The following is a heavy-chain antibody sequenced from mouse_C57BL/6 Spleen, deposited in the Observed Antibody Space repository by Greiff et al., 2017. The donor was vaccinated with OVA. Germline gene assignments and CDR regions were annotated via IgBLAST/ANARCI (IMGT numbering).Heavy chain of an antibody. Sequence: VQLQQSGAELVRPGASVKLSCKASGYTFTDYYINWVKQRPGQGLEWIARIYPGSGNTYYNEKFKGKATLTAEKSSSTAYMQLSSLTSDDSAVYFCARRGHYYGSSPYYAMDYWGQGTSVTVSS. V-gene: IGHV1-76*01. D-gene: IGHD1-1*01. CDR1: GYTFTDYY. J-gene: IGHJ4*01. CDR3: ARRGHYYGSSPYYAMDY. CDR2: IYPGSGNT.